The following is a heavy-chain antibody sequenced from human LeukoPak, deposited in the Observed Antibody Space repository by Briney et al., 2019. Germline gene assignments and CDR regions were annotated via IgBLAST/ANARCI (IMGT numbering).Heavy chain of an antibody. CDR1: GFTVSSNY. V-gene: IGHV3-53*04. J-gene: IGHJ6*02. CDR2: IYSGGST. D-gene: IGHD2-15*01. CDR3: ATVAATPYYYYGMDV. Sequence: PGGSLRLSCAASGFTVSSNYMSWVRQAPGKGPEWVSVIYSGGSTYYADSVKGRFTISRHNSKNTLYLQMNSLRAEDTAVYYCATVAATPYYYYGMDVWGQGTTVTVSS.